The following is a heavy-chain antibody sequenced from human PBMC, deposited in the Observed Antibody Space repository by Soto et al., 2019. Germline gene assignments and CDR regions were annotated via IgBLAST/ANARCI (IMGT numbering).Heavy chain of an antibody. V-gene: IGHV3-43*01. CDR3: AKDISPQVERDGMDV. J-gene: IGHJ6*02. CDR1: GFTFDDYT. CDR2: ISWDGGST. Sequence: GGSLRLSCAASGFTFDDYTMHWVRQAPGKGLEWVSLISWDGGSTYYADSVKGRFTISRDNSKNSLYLQMNSLRTEDTALYYCAKDISPQVERDGMDVWGQGTTVTVSS. D-gene: IGHD1-1*01.